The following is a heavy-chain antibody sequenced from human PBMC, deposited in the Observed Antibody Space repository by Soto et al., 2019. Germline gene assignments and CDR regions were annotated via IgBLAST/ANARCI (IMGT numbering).Heavy chain of an antibody. D-gene: IGHD2-2*01. CDR1: GGSISSSSYY. J-gene: IGHJ4*02. CDR2: IYYSGST. Sequence: PSETLSLTCTVSGGSISSSSYYWGWIRQPPGKGLEWIGSIYYSGSTYYNPSLKSRVTISVDTSKNQFSLKLSSVTAADTAVYYCARHAGLSSSQRAGFDYWGQGTLVTVS. CDR3: ARHAGLSSSQRAGFDY. V-gene: IGHV4-39*01.